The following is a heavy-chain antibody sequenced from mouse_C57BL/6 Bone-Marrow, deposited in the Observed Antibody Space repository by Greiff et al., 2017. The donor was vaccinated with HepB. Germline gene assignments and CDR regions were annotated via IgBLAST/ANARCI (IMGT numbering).Heavy chain of an antibody. CDR3: ARYDSSGYFDY. V-gene: IGHV1-76*01. Sequence: VQLQQSGAELVRPGASVKLSCKASGYTFTDYYINWVKQRPGQGLEWIARIYPGSGNTYYNEKFKGKATLTAEKSSSTAYMQLSSLTSEDSAVYFCARYDSSGYFDYWGQGTTLTVSS. CDR2: IYPGSGNT. CDR1: GYTFTDYY. D-gene: IGHD3-2*02. J-gene: IGHJ2*01.